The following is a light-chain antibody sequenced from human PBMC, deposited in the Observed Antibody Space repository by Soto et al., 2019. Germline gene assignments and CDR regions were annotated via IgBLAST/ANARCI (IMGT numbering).Light chain of an antibody. CDR3: QQYNNFWT. Sequence: EIVMTQSPATLSVSPGKTATLSCRASQSVSSNLAWYQQKPGQATRLLIYGTSTRATDIPARFSGSGSGTEFTLTISSLQSEDFAVYYCQQYNNFWTFGQGTKVEIK. CDR1: QSVSSN. J-gene: IGKJ1*01. CDR2: GTS. V-gene: IGKV3-15*01.